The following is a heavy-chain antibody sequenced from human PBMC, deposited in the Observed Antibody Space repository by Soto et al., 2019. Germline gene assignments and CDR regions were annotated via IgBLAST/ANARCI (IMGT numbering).Heavy chain of an antibody. D-gene: IGHD5-18*01. Sequence: KISCKGSGYSFTSYWIGWVRQMPGKGLEWMGIIYPGDSDTRYSPSFQGQVTISADKSISTAYLQWSSLKASDTAMYYCASPGGYSYGYDYYYGMDVWGQGTTVTVSS. CDR2: IYPGDSDT. V-gene: IGHV5-51*01. CDR1: GYSFTSYW. CDR3: ASPGGYSYGYDYYYGMDV. J-gene: IGHJ6*02.